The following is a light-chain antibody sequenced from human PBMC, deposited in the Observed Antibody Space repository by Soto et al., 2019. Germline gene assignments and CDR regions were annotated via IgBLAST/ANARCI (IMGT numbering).Light chain of an antibody. CDR3: ATWDDSLNGWV. CDR1: SSNIGSNP. CDR2: STN. Sequence: QSVLTQPPSASGTRGQRITISCSGTSSNIGSNPINWYHQLPGTAPKLLIYSTNQRPSGVPDRFSGSKSGTSASLAISGLESEDEADYYCATWDDSLNGWVFGGGTKLTVL. V-gene: IGLV1-44*01. J-gene: IGLJ3*02.